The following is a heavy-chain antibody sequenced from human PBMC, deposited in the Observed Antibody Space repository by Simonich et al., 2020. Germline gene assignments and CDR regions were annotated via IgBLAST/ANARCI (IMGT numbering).Heavy chain of an antibody. J-gene: IGHJ3*02. CDR1: GYTFTGYY. CDR3: ARVRFEAFDI. V-gene: IGHV1-2*02. Sequence: QVQLVQSGAEVKKPGASVKVSCKASGYTFTGYYMHWVRQAPGQGLEWMGWNNPNSGGTNYEQKFQGRVTMTRDTSISTAYMELSRLRSDDTAVYYCARVRFEAFDIWGQGTMVTVSS. CDR2: NNPNSGGT.